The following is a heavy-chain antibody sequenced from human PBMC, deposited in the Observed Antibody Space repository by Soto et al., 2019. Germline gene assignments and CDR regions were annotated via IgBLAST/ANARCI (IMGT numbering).Heavy chain of an antibody. CDR2: INSDGSST. D-gene: IGHD3-9*01. CDR1: GFTFSSYW. Sequence: EVQLVESGGGLVQPGGSLRLSCAASGFTFSSYWMHWVRQAPGKGLVWVSRINSDGSSTSYADSVKGRFTISRDNAMNTLYLQMNTLRAEDTAVYYCARDRFFGWIDDNDYWRQGTLVTVSS. V-gene: IGHV3-74*01. CDR3: ARDRFFGWIDDNDY. J-gene: IGHJ4*02.